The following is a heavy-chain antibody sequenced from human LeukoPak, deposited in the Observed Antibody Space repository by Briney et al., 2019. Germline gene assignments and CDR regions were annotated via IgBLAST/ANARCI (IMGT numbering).Heavy chain of an antibody. D-gene: IGHD5-18*01. CDR3: ARDQVQPHKELWLRIDRVGWFDP. V-gene: IGHV3-7*01. J-gene: IGHJ5*02. CDR1: GFTFSSYW. Sequence: GGSLRLSCAASGFTFSSYWMSWVRQAPGKGLEWVANIKQDGSEKYYVDSVKGRFTISRDNAKNSLYLQMNSLRAEDTAVYYCARDQVQPHKELWLRIDRVGWFDPWGQGTLVTVSS. CDR2: IKQDGSEK.